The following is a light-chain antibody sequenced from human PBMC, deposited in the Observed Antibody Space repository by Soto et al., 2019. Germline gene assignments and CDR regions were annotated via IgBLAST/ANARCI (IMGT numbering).Light chain of an antibody. CDR2: SAS. V-gene: IGKV3-20*01. J-gene: IGKJ1*01. Sequence: LSPATLSVSPGDTATLSCRASPRVGINLAWYQQKPGKAPRLLIYSASTRASGIPDRFSGSGSGTDFTLTISRLEPEDFAVYYCQQYGSSGTSGQGTKVDIK. CDR1: PRVGIN. CDR3: QQYGSSGT.